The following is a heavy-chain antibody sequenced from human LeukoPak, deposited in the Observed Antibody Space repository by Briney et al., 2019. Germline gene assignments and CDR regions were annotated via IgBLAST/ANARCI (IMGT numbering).Heavy chain of an antibody. Sequence: GGSLRLSCAASGFTFSSSAMSWVRQAPGKGLEWVAVILNDGSERYHADSVRGRFTISRDNSKNTLYLQMDSLRPEDTAVYYCAKTILSSGYAFDIWGQGTMVTVSS. CDR2: ILNDGSER. V-gene: IGHV3-30*18. CDR1: GFTFSSSA. CDR3: AKTILSSGYAFDI. D-gene: IGHD6-19*01. J-gene: IGHJ3*02.